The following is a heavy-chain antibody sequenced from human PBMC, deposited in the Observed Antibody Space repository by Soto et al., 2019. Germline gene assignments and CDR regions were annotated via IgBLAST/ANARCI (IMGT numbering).Heavy chain of an antibody. V-gene: IGHV3-23*01. CDR2: ISSTGGST. Sequence: GGSLRLSCAASRFTFSNYAMSWVRQAPGKGLEWVSGISSTGGSTYYADSVKGRFTISRDNSKNTLDLQMSSLRAEDTAIYYCAKIPASSSGYYFDYWGQGTLVTVSS. J-gene: IGHJ4*02. CDR1: RFTFSNYA. D-gene: IGHD3-22*01. CDR3: AKIPASSSGYYFDY.